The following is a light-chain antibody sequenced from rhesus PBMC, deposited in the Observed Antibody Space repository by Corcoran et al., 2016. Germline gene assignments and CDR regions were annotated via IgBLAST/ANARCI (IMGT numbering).Light chain of an antibody. Sequence: DIQMTQSPSSLSASVGDRVTITCRASQGITNDLAWYQQKPGETPKLLIYEASSLQSGTSSRFSGSGSGTDFTLTIRSLQSEDFATYYCQHYYRTPYSFGQGTKVEIK. J-gene: IGKJ2*01. V-gene: IGKV1-25*01. CDR3: QHYYRTPYS. CDR2: EAS. CDR1: QGITND.